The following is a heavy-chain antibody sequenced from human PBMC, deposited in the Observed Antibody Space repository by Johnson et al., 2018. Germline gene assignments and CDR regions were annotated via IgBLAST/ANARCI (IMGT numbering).Heavy chain of an antibody. CDR3: AKDRALRWSAIQH. V-gene: IGHV3-9*01. CDR1: GFTFDDYA. J-gene: IGHJ1*01. Sequence: EVQLLESGGGLVQPGRSLRLSCAASGFTFDDYAMHWVRQAPGKGLEWVSGIYWNRGNIEYADSVKGRFTMSRDTAKNSLYMQMNSLRTEETAFYYCAKDRALRWSAIQHWGQGTLVTVSS. CDR2: IYWNRGNI. D-gene: IGHD4-23*01.